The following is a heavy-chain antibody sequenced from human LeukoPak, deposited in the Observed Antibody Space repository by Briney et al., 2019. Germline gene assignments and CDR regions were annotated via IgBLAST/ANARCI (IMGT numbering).Heavy chain of an antibody. CDR1: GFTFSSYA. J-gene: IGHJ4*02. V-gene: IGHV3-15*01. CDR3: TTGLAGN. CDR2: IKSKTDGGTA. Sequence: GGSLRLSCSASGFTFSSYAMHWVRQAPGKGLEWIGRIKSKTDGGTADYAAPVIGRFTISRDNSKNTLYLQMNSLKTEDTAVYYCTTGLAGNWGQGTLVTVSS. D-gene: IGHD6-19*01.